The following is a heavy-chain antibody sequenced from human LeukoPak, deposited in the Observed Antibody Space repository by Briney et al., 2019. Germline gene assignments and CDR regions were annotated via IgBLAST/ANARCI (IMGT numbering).Heavy chain of an antibody. J-gene: IGHJ4*02. CDR2: VKSDGSDT. D-gene: IGHD3-10*01. V-gene: IGHV3-74*01. Sequence: GGALRLSCAASGSTFSRYWMHWVRQAPGKGLVWVSRVKSDGSDTIYADSVKGRFTISRDNAKNTLYLQMDSLRAEDTAVYYCTTGIGNYYYYWGQGTLVTVAS. CDR3: TTGIGNYYYY. CDR1: GSTFSRYW.